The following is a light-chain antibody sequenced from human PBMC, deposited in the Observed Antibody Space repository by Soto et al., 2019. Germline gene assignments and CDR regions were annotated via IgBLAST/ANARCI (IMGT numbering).Light chain of an antibody. V-gene: IGKV3-11*01. CDR1: QSVGTY. J-gene: IGKJ1*01. Sequence: ENVLTQSPGTLSLSPGERATLSCRASQSVGTYLAWYQPKPGQAPRLLMFDASKRATGIPARFSGSGPGTDFTLTISSLETEDLAVYYCQHRSNWPSWTLGAGTKVDLK. CDR3: QHRSNWPSWT. CDR2: DAS.